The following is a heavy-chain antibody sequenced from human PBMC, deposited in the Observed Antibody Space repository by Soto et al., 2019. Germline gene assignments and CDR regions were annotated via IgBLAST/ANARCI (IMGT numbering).Heavy chain of an antibody. V-gene: IGHV3-21*01. D-gene: IGHD1-1*01. Sequence: PGGSLRLSCAVSGFIFSDFSMNWVRQAPWKGLEWVASIGSSGGNSFYADSVKGRFIISRDNAKTALDLQINSLRAEDTAVYYCAREKRHNSLGGRFGMDVWGQGTTVTVSS. CDR2: IGSSGGNS. J-gene: IGHJ6*02. CDR3: AREKRHNSLGGRFGMDV. CDR1: GFIFSDFS.